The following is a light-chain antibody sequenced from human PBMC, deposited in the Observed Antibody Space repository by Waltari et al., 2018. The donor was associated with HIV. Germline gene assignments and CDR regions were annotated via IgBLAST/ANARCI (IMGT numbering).Light chain of an antibody. CDR1: QDIGSY. CDR2: VAS. Sequence: QSPSSLSASVGDRITISCRASQDIGSYLNWYRHRPGTAPQLLIYVASNLQTGVPSRFRASGSGTDFSLSIDGLQRDDFATYFCQQSYTTPRTFGLGTEVE. CDR3: QQSYTTPRT. V-gene: IGKV1-39*01. J-gene: IGKJ1*01.